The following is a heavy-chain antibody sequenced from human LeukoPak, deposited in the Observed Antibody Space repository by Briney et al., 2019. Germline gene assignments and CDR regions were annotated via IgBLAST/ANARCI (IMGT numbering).Heavy chain of an antibody. CDR3: ASRVSNDY. CDR1: GFTFSSYS. J-gene: IGHJ4*02. Sequence: GGSLRLSCAASGFTFSSYSMNWVRQAPGKGLEWVSSISSSSSYIYYADSVTSRLTTSRDNAKNALYLQMTRLRAEDTAVYYCASRVSNDYWGQGTLVTVSS. D-gene: IGHD5/OR15-5a*01. V-gene: IGHV3-21*01. CDR2: ISSSSSYI.